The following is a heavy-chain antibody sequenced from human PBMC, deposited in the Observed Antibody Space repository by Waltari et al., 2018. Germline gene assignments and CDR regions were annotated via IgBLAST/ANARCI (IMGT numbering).Heavy chain of an antibody. CDR2: IYHSGST. D-gene: IGHD6-19*01. Sequence: QLLLQESGSGLVTPSQTRSLTCAVSGGSISSGGYSCSWIRQPPGKGLEWIGYIYHSGSTYYNPSLKSRVTISVDRSKNQFSLKLSSVTAADTAVYYCARGDYVTVAGTWANWFDPWGQGTLVTVSS. J-gene: IGHJ5*02. CDR1: GGSISSGGYS. CDR3: ARGDYVTVAGTWANWFDP. V-gene: IGHV4-30-2*01.